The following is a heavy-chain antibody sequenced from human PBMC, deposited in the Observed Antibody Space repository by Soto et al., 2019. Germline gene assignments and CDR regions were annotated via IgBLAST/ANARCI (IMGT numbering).Heavy chain of an antibody. V-gene: IGHV4-39*01. J-gene: IGHJ5*02. CDR1: GGSISSSSYY. CDR3: ARQVEQGLVRGFGAWFDP. D-gene: IGHD6-19*01. CDR2: IYYSGST. Sequence: QLQLQESGPGLVKPSETLSLTCTVSGGSISSSSYYWGWIRQPPGKGLEWIGSIYYSGSTYYNPSLKSRVTTSVDTAKSQFSLKLGSVTAADTAVDYCARQVEQGLVRGFGAWFDPWGQGTLVSVSS.